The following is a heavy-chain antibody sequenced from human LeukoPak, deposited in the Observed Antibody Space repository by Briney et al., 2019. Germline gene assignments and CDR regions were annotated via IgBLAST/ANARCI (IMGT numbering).Heavy chain of an antibody. V-gene: IGHV4-34*01. CDR3: ARVSGSGSYSDYFDY. CDR2: INHSGST. CDR1: GGSFSGYY. Sequence: SETLSLTCSVYGGSFSGYYWSWIRQPPGKGLEWIGEINHSGSTNYNPSLKSRVTISVDTSKNQFSLKLSSVTAADTAVYYCARVSGSGSYSDYFDYWGQGTLVTVSS. J-gene: IGHJ4*02. D-gene: IGHD3-10*01.